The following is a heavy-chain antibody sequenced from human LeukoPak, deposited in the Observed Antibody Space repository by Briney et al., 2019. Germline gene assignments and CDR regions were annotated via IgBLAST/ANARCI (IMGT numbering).Heavy chain of an antibody. CDR2: IYSSGST. Sequence: SETLSLTCTVSGGSISSDYWSWIRQPPGKGLEWIGYIYSSGSTNYNPSLKSRLTISVDTTKNHFSLNLRSVTAADTAVYYCARDRGGYSAYLDSWGQGTLVTVSS. V-gene: IGHV4-59*01. D-gene: IGHD5-12*01. J-gene: IGHJ4*02. CDR1: GGSISSDY. CDR3: ARDRGGYSAYLDS.